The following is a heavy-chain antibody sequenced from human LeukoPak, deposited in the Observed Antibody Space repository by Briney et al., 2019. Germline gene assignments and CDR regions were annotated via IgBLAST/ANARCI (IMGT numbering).Heavy chain of an antibody. Sequence: GGSLRLSCAASGFTFSSYAMHWVRQAPGKGLEWVSAISGSGGSTYYADSVKGRFTISRDNSKNTLYLQMNSLRAEDTAVYYCAKVTLGYCSSTSCLGFDPWGQGTLVTVSS. CDR3: AKVTLGYCSSTSCLGFDP. CDR2: ISGSGGST. D-gene: IGHD2-2*01. CDR1: GFTFSSYA. V-gene: IGHV3-23*01. J-gene: IGHJ5*02.